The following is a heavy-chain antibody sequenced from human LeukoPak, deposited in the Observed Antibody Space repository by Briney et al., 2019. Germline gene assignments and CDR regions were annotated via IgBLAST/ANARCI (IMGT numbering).Heavy chain of an antibody. D-gene: IGHD3-16*02. Sequence: GGSLRLSCAASGFTFSSYGVSWVRQAPGKGLEWVSAISGSGGSTKYADSVKGRFTISRDNSKNTLYLQMNSLRAEDTAVYYCAKAGASGYDYVWGSYRYFYYFDYWGQGTLVTVSS. CDR3: AKAGASGYDYVWGSYRYFYYFDY. CDR1: GFTFSSYG. V-gene: IGHV3-23*01. J-gene: IGHJ4*02. CDR2: ISGSGGST.